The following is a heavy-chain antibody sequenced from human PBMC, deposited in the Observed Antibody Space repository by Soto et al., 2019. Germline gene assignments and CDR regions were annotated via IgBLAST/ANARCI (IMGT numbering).Heavy chain of an antibody. V-gene: IGHV3-48*02. CDR2: ISSSSSTI. CDR3: ARPLRFLEWLLLSTNYYGMDV. D-gene: IGHD3-3*01. J-gene: IGHJ6*02. CDR1: GFTFSSYS. Sequence: GGSLRLSCAASGFTFSSYSMNWVRQAPGKGLEWVSYISSSSSTIYYADSVKGRFTISRDNAKNSLYLQMNSLRDEDTAVYYCARPLRFLEWLLLSTNYYGMDVWGQGTTVT.